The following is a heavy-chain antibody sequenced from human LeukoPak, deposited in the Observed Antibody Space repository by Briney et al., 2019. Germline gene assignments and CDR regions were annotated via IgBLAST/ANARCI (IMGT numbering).Heavy chain of an antibody. V-gene: IGHV3-7*01. CDR1: GFTFRGRW. J-gene: IGHJ2*01. D-gene: IGHD2-21*02. Sequence: GSLRLSCAASGFTFRGRWTGWVRQAPGKGLEYVANIKQDGSEKYYVDSVQGRFAISRDNADSSLYLQMNSLRAEDMAVYYCARLVVVTAQYWYYDLWGRGTLVTVSS. CDR2: IKQDGSEK. CDR3: ARLVVVTAQYWYYDL.